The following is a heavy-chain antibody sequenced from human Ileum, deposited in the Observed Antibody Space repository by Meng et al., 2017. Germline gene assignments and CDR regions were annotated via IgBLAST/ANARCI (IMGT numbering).Heavy chain of an antibody. D-gene: IGHD3-22*01. CDR1: GTW. CDR2: IFQSGRT. V-gene: IGHV4-4*01. CDR3: ATSNDRDVYYLGY. J-gene: IGHJ4*02. Sequence: VPVRAPGPRLWMPPGTLSLTCAVSGTWWSWARQPPGKGLEWIGEIFQSGRTNYNPSLKSRVTISIDKSKSQISLQLSAVTAADTAVYSCATSNDRDVYYLGYWGQGTLVTVSS.